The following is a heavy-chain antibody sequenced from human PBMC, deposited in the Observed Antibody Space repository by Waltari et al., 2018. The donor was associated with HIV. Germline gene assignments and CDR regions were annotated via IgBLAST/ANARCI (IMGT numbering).Heavy chain of an antibody. V-gene: IGHV1-3*01. CDR3: AREYDFWSGGYHYYGMDV. Sequence: QVQLVQSGAVVKKPGAPVRISCEPSGYPFISSALHWVRPAPGQRPEWMGWINVGNYNTKYSQKFQDRVTITGDTSASTGYLDLSSLTSEDTAVYFCAREYDFWSGGYHYYGMDVWGQGTTVTVSS. CDR2: INVGNYNT. J-gene: IGHJ6*02. CDR1: GYPFISSA. D-gene: IGHD3-3*01.